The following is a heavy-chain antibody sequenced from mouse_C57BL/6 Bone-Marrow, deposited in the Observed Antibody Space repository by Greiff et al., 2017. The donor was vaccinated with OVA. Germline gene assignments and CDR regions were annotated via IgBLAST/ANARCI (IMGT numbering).Heavy chain of an antibody. CDR3: ARSWRRSWDFEV. CDR1: GYTFTNYW. J-gene: IGHJ1*03. Sequence: VQLQQSGAELVRPGASVKMSCKASGYTFTNYWIRWVKQRPGHGLEWIGDIYPRSGNTNYNEKFKGKATLTADKSSSTAYMQFSSLTSEDSAIYCGARSWRRSWDFEVWGTGTTVTVSS. CDR2: IYPRSGNT. V-gene: IGHV1-63*01.